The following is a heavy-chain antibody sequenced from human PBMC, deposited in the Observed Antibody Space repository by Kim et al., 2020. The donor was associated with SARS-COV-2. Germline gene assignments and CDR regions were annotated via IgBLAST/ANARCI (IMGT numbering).Heavy chain of an antibody. V-gene: IGHV3-15*01. CDR1: GFILSNAL. J-gene: IGHJ4*02. CDR3: SSHPVNADYVSGWTSYYFLY. D-gene: IGHD6-19*01. Sequence: GGSLRLSCAASGFILSNALMNWVRQAPGKGLDWVGRIKSNSEGGTTDYAAPVKGRFTLSRDDSRNTLYLQMSGLKSEDTAVYYFSSHPVNADYVSGWTSYYFLYWGQGTLVTVSS. CDR2: IKSNSEGGTT.